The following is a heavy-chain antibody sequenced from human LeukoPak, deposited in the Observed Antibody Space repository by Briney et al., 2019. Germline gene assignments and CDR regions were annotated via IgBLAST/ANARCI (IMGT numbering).Heavy chain of an antibody. CDR1: GFTFSSYG. Sequence: GGSLGLSCAASGFTFSSYGMSWVRQAPGKGLEWVSAISGSGGSTYYADSVKGRFTISRDNSKNTLYLQMNSLRAEDTAVYYCAKDSVGPQPLYYYYYMDVWGKGTTVTISS. J-gene: IGHJ6*03. V-gene: IGHV3-23*01. CDR2: ISGSGGST. D-gene: IGHD2-2*01. CDR3: AKDSVGPQPLYYYYYMDV.